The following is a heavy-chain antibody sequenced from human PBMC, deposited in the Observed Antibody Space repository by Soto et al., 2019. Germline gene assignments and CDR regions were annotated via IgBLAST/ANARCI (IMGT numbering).Heavy chain of an antibody. CDR2: ISWNSDMI. CDR3: VKDTYILVGATHLDS. Sequence: SLRLACAASGFTFEDYARHWVRQGPGKGLEWVSGISWNSDMITYADSVKGRFTVSRDNAKNSLDLEMNSLRVEDTALYYWVKDTYILVGATHLDSWGQGTLVTVSS. V-gene: IGHV3-9*01. D-gene: IGHD1-26*01. CDR1: GFTFEDYA. J-gene: IGHJ4*02.